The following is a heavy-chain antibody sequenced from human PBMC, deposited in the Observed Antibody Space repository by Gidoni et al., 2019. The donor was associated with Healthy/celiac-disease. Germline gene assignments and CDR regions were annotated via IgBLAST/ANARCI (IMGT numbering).Heavy chain of an antibody. J-gene: IGHJ3*02. CDR1: GFTFSSYG. Sequence: QVQLVESGGGVVQPGRSLSLSCAASGFTFSSYGMHWVRQAPGKGLEWVAVISYDGSNKYYADSVKGRFTISRDNSKNTLYLQMNSLRAEDTAVYYCAKARVSEGGAFDIWGQGTMVTVSS. CDR3: AKARVSEGGAFDI. CDR2: ISYDGSNK. D-gene: IGHD2-15*01. V-gene: IGHV3-30*18.